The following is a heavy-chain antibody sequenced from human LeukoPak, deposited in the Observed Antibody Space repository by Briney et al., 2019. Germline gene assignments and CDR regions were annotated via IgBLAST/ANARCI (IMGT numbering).Heavy chain of an antibody. CDR2: ISASGHYV. CDR1: GFTFGSLA. CDR3: ARDGSWGDYQFYFYMDV. J-gene: IGHJ6*03. Sequence: PGGPLRLSCEASGFTFGSLAMSWVRQAPGKGLEWLSGISASGHYVYYADSVKGRFTISRDNAKNTLYIEMNSLRAEDTAVYYCARDGSWGDYQFYFYMDVWGKGTTVTVSS. D-gene: IGHD2-2*01. V-gene: IGHV3-23*01.